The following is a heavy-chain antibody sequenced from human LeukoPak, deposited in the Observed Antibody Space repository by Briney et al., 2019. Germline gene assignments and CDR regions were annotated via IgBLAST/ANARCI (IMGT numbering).Heavy chain of an antibody. D-gene: IGHD3-3*01. CDR3: ARRSLRVSDFWSGYDAFDI. CDR1: GGTFSSYA. J-gene: IGHJ3*02. V-gene: IGHV1-69*06. CDR2: IIPIFGTA. Sequence: SVKVSCKASGGTFSSYAISWVRQAPGQGLEWMGGIIPIFGTANYAQKFQGRVTITADKSTSTAYMELSSLRSEDTAVYYCARRSLRVSDFWSGYDAFDIWGQGTMVTVSS.